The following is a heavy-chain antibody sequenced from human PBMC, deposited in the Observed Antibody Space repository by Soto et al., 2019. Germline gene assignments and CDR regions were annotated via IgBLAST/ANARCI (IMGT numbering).Heavy chain of an antibody. J-gene: IGHJ4*02. CDR2: ISYSGST. CDR3: ARGTSWQLPFDY. D-gene: IGHD6-13*01. V-gene: IGHV4-59*01. CDR1: SDSISSYY. Sequence: SETLSLTCTVSSDSISSYYWSWIRQPPGKRLEWIGYISYSGSTDHNPSLKSRVTISGDTSKNQFSLKVSSVTAADTAVYYCARGTSWQLPFDYWGQGTLVTVSS.